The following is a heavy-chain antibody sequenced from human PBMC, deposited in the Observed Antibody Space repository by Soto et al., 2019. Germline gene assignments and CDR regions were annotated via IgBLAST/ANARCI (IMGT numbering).Heavy chain of an antibody. CDR1: GFSFSNYG. CDR2: IWYDGSNK. V-gene: IGHV3-33*01. J-gene: IGHJ4*02. D-gene: IGHD6-25*01. CDR3: ARDNQRLDY. Sequence: QVQLVESGGGVVQPGRSLRLSCAASGFSFSNYGMHWVRQAPGKGLEWVAVIWYDGSNKYYADSVKGRFTISRDNAKNTLYLQMNSLRAEDTAVYYCARDNQRLDYWGQGTLVTVSS.